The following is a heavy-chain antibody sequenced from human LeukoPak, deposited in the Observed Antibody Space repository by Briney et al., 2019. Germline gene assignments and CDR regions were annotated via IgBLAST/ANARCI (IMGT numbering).Heavy chain of an antibody. J-gene: IGHJ4*02. CDR3: ANLIRHSSSWPPFDY. V-gene: IGHV3-23*01. CDR2: ISGSGGST. D-gene: IGHD6-13*01. CDR1: GFTFSSYA. Sequence: GGSLRLSCAASGFTFSSYAMSWVRQAPGKGLEWVSAISGSGGSTYYADSVKGRFTISRDNSKNTLYLQMNSLRAEDTAVYYCANLIRHSSSWPPFDYWGQGTLVTVSS.